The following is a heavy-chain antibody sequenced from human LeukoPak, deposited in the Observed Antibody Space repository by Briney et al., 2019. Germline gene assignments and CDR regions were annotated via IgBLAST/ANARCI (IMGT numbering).Heavy chain of an antibody. D-gene: IGHD6-19*01. J-gene: IGHJ4*02. V-gene: IGHV1-2*02. Sequence: GASVKVSCKASGYTFTDYYMHWVRQAPGQGLERMGWINPNSGGTNYAQKFQGRVTMTRDTSISTAYMELSRLRSDDTAVYYCARVKPWVAVHFDYWGQGTLVTVSS. CDR2: INPNSGGT. CDR3: ARVKPWVAVHFDY. CDR1: GYTFTDYY.